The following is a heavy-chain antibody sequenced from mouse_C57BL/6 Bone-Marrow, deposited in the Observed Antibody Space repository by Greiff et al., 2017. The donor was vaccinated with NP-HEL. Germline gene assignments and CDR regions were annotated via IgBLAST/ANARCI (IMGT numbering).Heavy chain of an antibody. CDR1: GYTFTDYY. CDR3: ARTSYYGSSNEYFDV. V-gene: IGHV1-19*01. J-gene: IGHJ1*03. D-gene: IGHD1-1*01. Sequence: VQLQQSGPVLVKPGASVKMSCKASGYTFTDYYMNWVKQSHGKSLEWIGVINPYNGGTSYNQKFKGKATLTVDKSSSTAYMELNSLTSEDSAVYYCARTSYYGSSNEYFDVWGTGTTVTVSS. CDR2: INPYNGGT.